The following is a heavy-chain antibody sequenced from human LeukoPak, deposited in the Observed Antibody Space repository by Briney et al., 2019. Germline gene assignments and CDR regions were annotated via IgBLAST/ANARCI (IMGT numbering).Heavy chain of an antibody. CDR1: GGSITSRDYY. J-gene: IGHJ4*02. CDR3: ARLKTGDYGDYGGDY. Sequence: PSETLSLTCIVSGGSITSRDYYWGWIRQPPGKGLEWSGTISYSGRTYYNPSLESRVTISVDTSKNQFSLKLSSVTAADTAVYYCARLKTGDYGDYGGDYWGQGTLVTVSS. D-gene: IGHD4-17*01. V-gene: IGHV4-39*01. CDR2: ISYSGRT.